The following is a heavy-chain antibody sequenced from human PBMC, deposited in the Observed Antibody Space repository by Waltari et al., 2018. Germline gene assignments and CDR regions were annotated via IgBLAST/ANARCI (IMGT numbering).Heavy chain of an antibody. V-gene: IGHV1-69*01. Sequence: QVQLVQSGAEVKKPGSSVKVSCKASGGTFSSYAIRWVRQAPGQGLEWMGGIIPIFGTANYAQKFQGRVTITADESTSTAYMELSSLRSEDTAVYYCASGYYDSSGYYPGPFDYWGQGTLVTVSS. CDR3: ASGYYDSSGYYPGPFDY. D-gene: IGHD3-22*01. CDR1: GGTFSSYA. CDR2: IIPIFGTA. J-gene: IGHJ4*02.